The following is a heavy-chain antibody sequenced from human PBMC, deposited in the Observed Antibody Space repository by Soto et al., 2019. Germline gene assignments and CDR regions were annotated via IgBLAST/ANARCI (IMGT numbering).Heavy chain of an antibody. V-gene: IGHV4-34*01. CDR2: INHSGNT. J-gene: IGHJ4*02. Sequence: ETLSLTCTVYGGSFSTYYWSWIRQPPGKGLEWIGEINHSGNTNYNPSLMGRVTMSFDTSKNQFSLKLSSVTAADTAVYYCTGPYPYYFDSWGQGTLVTVSS. CDR1: GGSFSTYY. CDR3: TGPYPYYFDS.